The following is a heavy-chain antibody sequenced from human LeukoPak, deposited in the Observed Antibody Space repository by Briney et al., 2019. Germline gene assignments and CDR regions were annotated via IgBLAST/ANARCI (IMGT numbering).Heavy chain of an antibody. CDR3: AGDLDFASGYYLHY. Sequence: SETLSLTCTVSGASTSSRGYYWSWVRQHPEKGLEWIGYIYNTGTTYYNPSLKSRITISADTSKGQFSLKMTSVTAADTAVYYCAGDLDFASGYYLHYWGQGTLVTVSS. J-gene: IGHJ4*02. CDR1: GASTSSRGYY. CDR2: IYNTGTT. V-gene: IGHV4-31*03. D-gene: IGHD3-22*01.